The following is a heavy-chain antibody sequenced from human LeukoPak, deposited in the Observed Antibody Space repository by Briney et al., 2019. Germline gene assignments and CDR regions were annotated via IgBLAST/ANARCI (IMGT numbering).Heavy chain of an antibody. CDR1: GYTFTSYG. V-gene: IGHV1-18*01. CDR3: ARDNGEVVDIVATIEYYFDY. D-gene: IGHD5-12*01. Sequence: ASVKVSCKASGYTFTSYGISWVRQAPGQGLERMGWISAYNGNTNYAQKLQGRVTMTTDTSTSTAYMELRSLRSDDTAVYYCARDNGEVVDIVATIEYYFDYWGQGTLVTVSS. CDR2: ISAYNGNT. J-gene: IGHJ4*02.